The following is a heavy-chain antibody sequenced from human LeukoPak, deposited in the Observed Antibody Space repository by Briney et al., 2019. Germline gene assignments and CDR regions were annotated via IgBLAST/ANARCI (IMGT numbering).Heavy chain of an antibody. V-gene: IGHV4-39*07. Sequence: SETLSLTCTVSGGSISSSSYYWGWIRQPPGKGLEWIGSIYYSGSTYYNPSLKSRVTISVDTSKNQFSLKLSSVTAADTAVYYCARGSPHYDFWSGYYYYYYMDVWGKGTTVTVSS. CDR2: IYYSGST. CDR1: GGSISSSSYY. D-gene: IGHD3-3*01. CDR3: ARGSPHYDFWSGYYYYYYMDV. J-gene: IGHJ6*03.